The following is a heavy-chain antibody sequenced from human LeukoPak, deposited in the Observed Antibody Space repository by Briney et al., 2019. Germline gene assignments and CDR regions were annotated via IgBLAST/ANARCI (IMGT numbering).Heavy chain of an antibody. CDR2: INHSGST. D-gene: IGHD7-27*01. J-gene: IGHJ4*02. CDR3: ARSSGDFDY. CDR1: GGSFSGYY. V-gene: IGHV4-34*01. Sequence: SETLSLTCAVYGGSFSGYYWSWIRQPPGKGLEWIGEINHSGSTNYNPPLKSRVTISVDTSKNQFSLKLSSVTAADTAVYYCARSSGDFDYWGQGTLVTVSS.